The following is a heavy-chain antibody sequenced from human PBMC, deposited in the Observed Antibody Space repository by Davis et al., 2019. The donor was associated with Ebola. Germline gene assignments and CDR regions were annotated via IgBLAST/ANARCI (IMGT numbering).Heavy chain of an antibody. V-gene: IGHV3-21*05. D-gene: IGHD1-26*01. Sequence: GESLKISCAASGFTFSSYSMNWVRQAPGKGLEWVSYISSSSSYIYYADSVKGRFTISRDNAKNSLYLQMNSLRAEDTAVYYCAVGATTAYWGQGTLVTVSS. CDR2: ISSSSSYI. CDR3: AVGATTAY. J-gene: IGHJ4*02. CDR1: GFTFSSYS.